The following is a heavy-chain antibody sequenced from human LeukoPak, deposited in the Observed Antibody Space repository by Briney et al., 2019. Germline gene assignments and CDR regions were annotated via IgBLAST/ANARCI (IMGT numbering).Heavy chain of an antibody. CDR1: GFTFSTSS. V-gene: IGHV3-48*01. D-gene: IGHD2-2*01. Sequence: GGSLRLSCAASGFTFSTSSMNWVRQTPGKGLEWISNIRGSGTTIYYADSVKGRFTISRDNAKNSLYLQMNDLRAEDTGVYFCARDARSHCGTDACYGPYFDYWGQGSLVTVSS. CDR3: ARDARSHCGTDACYGPYFDY. J-gene: IGHJ4*02. CDR2: IRGSGTTI.